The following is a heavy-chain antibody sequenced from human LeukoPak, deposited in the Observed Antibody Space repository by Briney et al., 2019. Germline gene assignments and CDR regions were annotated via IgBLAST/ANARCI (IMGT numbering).Heavy chain of an antibody. V-gene: IGHV3-7*01. D-gene: IGHD2-8*01. CDR3: SRDGCTSTNFSTLGDFNP. CDR2: INQGGSER. CDR1: GFTFTTYW. J-gene: IGHJ5*02. Sequence: GWSLRLSCEGSGFTFTTYWLSGVRQAPGRGLEWVASINQGGSERNFVDSVRGRFAISRDHARKSVFLQMDRLREADTGIYFCSRDGCTSTNFSTLGDFNPWAQGTQVLVSS.